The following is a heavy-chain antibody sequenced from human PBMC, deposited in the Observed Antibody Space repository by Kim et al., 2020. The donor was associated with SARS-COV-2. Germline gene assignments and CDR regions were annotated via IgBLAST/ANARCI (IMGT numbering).Heavy chain of an antibody. J-gene: IGHJ4*02. CDR3: AKDHRGGRIVGAFAGY. Sequence: GGSLRLSCAASGFTFSSYAMSWVRQAPGKGLEWVSAISGSGGSTYYADSVKGRFTISRDNSKNTLYLQMNSLRAEDTAVYYCAKDHRGGRIVGAFAGYWGQGTLVTVSS. D-gene: IGHD1-26*01. CDR2: ISGSGGST. CDR1: GFTFSSYA. V-gene: IGHV3-23*01.